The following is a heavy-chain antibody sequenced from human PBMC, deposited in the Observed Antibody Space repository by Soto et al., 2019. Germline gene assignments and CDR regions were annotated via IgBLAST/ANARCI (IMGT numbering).Heavy chain of an antibody. CDR2: ITGGGDST. V-gene: IGHV3-23*01. J-gene: IGHJ4*02. D-gene: IGHD6-19*01. CDR3: AKEMRGWGTFDY. Sequence: EVQLLESGGGLVQPGGSLRLSCAASGFTFSNYVMSWVRRAPGKGLEWVSAITGGGDSTYFADSVKGRFTISRDNSKNTLYLQVNGLRVEDTAVYYCAKEMRGWGTFDYWGQGTLVTVSS. CDR1: GFTFSNYV.